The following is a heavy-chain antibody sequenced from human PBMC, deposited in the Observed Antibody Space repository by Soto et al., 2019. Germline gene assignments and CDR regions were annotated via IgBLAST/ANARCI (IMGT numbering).Heavy chain of an antibody. CDR3: ARTGSSWGDFDY. Sequence: SETLSLTCTVSGGSISSGGYYWSWIRQHPGKGLEWIGYIYYSGSTYYNPSLKSRVTISVDTSKNQFSLKLSSVTAADTAVYYCARTGSSWGDFDYWGQGTLVTVAS. J-gene: IGHJ4*02. V-gene: IGHV4-31*03. CDR1: GGSISSGGYY. CDR2: IYYSGST. D-gene: IGHD6-13*01.